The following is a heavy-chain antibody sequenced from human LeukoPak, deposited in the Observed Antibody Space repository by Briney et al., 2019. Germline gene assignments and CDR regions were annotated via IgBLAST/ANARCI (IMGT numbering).Heavy chain of an antibody. J-gene: IGHJ6*02. CDR2: ISWNSGSI. D-gene: IGHD1-26*01. CDR3: ARDYSGSYLYITYGMDV. CDR1: GFTFDDYA. Sequence: GGSLRLSCAASGFTFDDYAMHWVRQAPGKGLEWVSGISWNSGSIGYADSVKGRFTISRDNAKNSLYLQMNSLRAEDTAVYYCARDYSGSYLYITYGMDVWGQGTTVTVSS. V-gene: IGHV3-9*01.